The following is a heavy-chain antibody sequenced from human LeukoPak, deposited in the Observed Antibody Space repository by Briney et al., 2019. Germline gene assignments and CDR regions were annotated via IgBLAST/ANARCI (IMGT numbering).Heavy chain of an antibody. CDR1: GGSISSYY. CDR3: ARHDHRGGAFDI. V-gene: IGHV4-59*08. Sequence: SETLPLTCTVSGGSISSYYWSWIRQPPGKGLEWIGYMYYSGSTNYNPSLKSRVTISVDTSKNQFSLKLSSVTAADTAVYYCARHDHRGGAFDIWGQGTMVTVSS. D-gene: IGHD2-15*01. CDR2: MYYSGST. J-gene: IGHJ3*02.